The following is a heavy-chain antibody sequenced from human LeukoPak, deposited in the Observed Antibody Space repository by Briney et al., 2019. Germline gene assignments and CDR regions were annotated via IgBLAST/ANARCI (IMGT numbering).Heavy chain of an antibody. Sequence: GASVKVSCKASGYTFTGYYMHWVRQAPGQGLEWMGWINPNSGGTNYAQKFQGRVTMTRDTSISTAYMELSRLRSDDTAVYYCARAGPQAGLLWFGEYLYWGQGTLVTVPS. J-gene: IGHJ4*02. V-gene: IGHV1-2*02. CDR2: INPNSGGT. D-gene: IGHD3-10*01. CDR3: ARAGPQAGLLWFGEYLY. CDR1: GYTFTGYY.